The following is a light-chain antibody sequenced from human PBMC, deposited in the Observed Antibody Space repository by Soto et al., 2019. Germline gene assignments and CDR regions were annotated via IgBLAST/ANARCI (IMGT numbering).Light chain of an antibody. V-gene: IGKV3-20*01. Sequence: EIVLTQSPGTLSLSPGERATLSCRTSQSVSSSYLAWYQQKPGQAPRLLIYGASNRATGIPDRFSGSGSGTDFTLTISRLEPEDFAVYYCQHYGTSPLTLGTGTKVDIK. CDR3: QHYGTSPLT. J-gene: IGKJ3*01. CDR1: QSVSSSY. CDR2: GAS.